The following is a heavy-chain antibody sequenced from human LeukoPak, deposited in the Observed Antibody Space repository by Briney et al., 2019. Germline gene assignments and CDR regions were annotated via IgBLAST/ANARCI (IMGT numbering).Heavy chain of an antibody. Sequence: GESLKISCKGSGYSFTSYWIGWVRQIPGKGLEWMGIIYPGDSDTRYSPSFQDQVTISADKSVSTAHHQRSSLQTSDNAVDYCWRVYSGPPGANWFDPWGQGTLVTVS. CDR1: GYSFTSYW. V-gene: IGHV5-51*01. D-gene: IGHD6-19*01. CDR3: WRVYSGPPGANWFDP. CDR2: IYPGDSDT. J-gene: IGHJ5*02.